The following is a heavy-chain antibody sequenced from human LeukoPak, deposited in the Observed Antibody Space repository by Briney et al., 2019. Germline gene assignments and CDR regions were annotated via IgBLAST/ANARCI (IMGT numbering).Heavy chain of an antibody. CDR3: ARVGPSYSSSWRGGFDY. CDR1: GYTFTSYG. Sequence: ASVKVSCKASGYTFTSYGISWVRQAPGQGLEWMGWISAYNGNTNYAQKLQGRVTMTTDTSTSTAYMELRSLRSDDTAVYYCARVGPSYSSSWRGGFDYWGQGTLVTVSS. CDR2: ISAYNGNT. J-gene: IGHJ4*02. V-gene: IGHV1-18*01. D-gene: IGHD6-13*01.